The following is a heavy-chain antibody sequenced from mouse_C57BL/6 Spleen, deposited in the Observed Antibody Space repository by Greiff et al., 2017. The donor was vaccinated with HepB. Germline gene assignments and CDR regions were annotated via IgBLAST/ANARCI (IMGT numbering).Heavy chain of an antibody. Sequence: QVQLQQSGAELARPGASVKLSCKASGYTFTSYGISWVKQRTGQGLEWIGEIYPRSGNTYYNEKFKGKATLTADKSSSTAYMELRSLTSEDSAVYFCARSLWGTVVAQPYYFDYWGQGTTLTVSS. CDR3: ARSLWGTVVAQPYYFDY. CDR2: IYPRSGNT. J-gene: IGHJ2*01. D-gene: IGHD1-1*01. V-gene: IGHV1-81*01. CDR1: GYTFTSYG.